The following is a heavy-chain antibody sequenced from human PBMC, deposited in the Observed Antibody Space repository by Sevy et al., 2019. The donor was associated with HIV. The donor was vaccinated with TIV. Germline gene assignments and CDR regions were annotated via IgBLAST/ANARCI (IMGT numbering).Heavy chain of an antibody. V-gene: IGHV3-15*01. CDR1: GFTFNNAW. Sequence: GGSLRLSCAVSGFTFNNAWMNWVRQAPGTGLQWVGLIKSKIDGETTDYAAPVKGRFTISRDDSKNTLFLQMNSLKIXDTAVYYXATAPGXYDSAPFDYWGPGTLVTVSS. CDR2: IKSKIDGETT. CDR3: ATAPGXYDSAPFDY. J-gene: IGHJ4*02. D-gene: IGHD3-9*01.